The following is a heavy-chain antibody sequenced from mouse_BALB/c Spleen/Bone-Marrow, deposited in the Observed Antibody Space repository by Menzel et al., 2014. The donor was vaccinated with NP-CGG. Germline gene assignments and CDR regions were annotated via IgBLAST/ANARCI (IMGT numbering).Heavy chain of an antibody. D-gene: IGHD2-10*01. Sequence: VKLVDSGPGLVSPSQSLSITCTVSGFSLTSYGVHWVRQPPGKGLEWLGVIWAGGNTNYNSALMSRLNINKDSSKSQVFLKMNSLQSDDTAMYYCARDTYSGNPYALDYWGQGTSVTASS. CDR3: ARDTYSGNPYALDY. V-gene: IGHV2-9*02. J-gene: IGHJ4*01. CDR1: GFSLTSYG. CDR2: IWAGGNT.